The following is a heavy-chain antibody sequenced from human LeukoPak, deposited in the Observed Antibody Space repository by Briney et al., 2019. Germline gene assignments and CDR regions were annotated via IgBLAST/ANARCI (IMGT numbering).Heavy chain of an antibody. CDR2: IRDSGSST. CDR1: GFTFSSYG. CDR3: VREGYDYGYYGYFDY. D-gene: IGHD4-17*01. V-gene: IGHV3-23*01. J-gene: IGHJ4*02. Sequence: PGGSLRLSCAASGFTFSSYGMHWVRQAPGKGLEWVSGIRDSGSSTYNADSVKGRVTISRDNSKNTLYLQMNSLRVEDTAVYYCVREGYDYGYYGYFDYWGQGTLVTVSS.